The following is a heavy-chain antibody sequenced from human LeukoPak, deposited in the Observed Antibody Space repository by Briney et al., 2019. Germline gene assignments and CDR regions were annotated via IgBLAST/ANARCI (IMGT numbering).Heavy chain of an antibody. CDR3: THSLFIRFLEWLLSY. CDR2: IWYDGSNK. V-gene: IGHV3-33*01. J-gene: IGHJ4*02. Sequence: PGGSLRLSCAASGFTFSSYGMHWVRQAPGKGLEWVAVIWYDGSNKYYADSVKGRFTISRDNSKNTLYLQMNSLRAEDTAVYYCTHSLFIRFLEWLLSYWGQGTLVTVSS. CDR1: GFTFSSYG. D-gene: IGHD3-3*01.